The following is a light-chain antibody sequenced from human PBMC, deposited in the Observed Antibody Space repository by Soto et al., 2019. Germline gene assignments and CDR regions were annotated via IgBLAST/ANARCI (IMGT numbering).Light chain of an antibody. Sequence: DIQMTQSPSSLSASVGDRVTLTCRASQNIRNDLNWYQQKPGKAPKLLIYTGSSLQSGVPSRFSGSGSGTDFTLTISSLRPEDFATYYRQQTYSTSRTFGQGTKVEI. J-gene: IGKJ1*01. CDR2: TGS. CDR1: QNIRND. CDR3: QQTYSTSRT. V-gene: IGKV1-39*01.